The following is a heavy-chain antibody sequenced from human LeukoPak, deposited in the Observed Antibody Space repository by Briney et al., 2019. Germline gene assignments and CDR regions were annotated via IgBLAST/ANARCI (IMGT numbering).Heavy chain of an antibody. J-gene: IGHJ4*02. Sequence: GASVKVSCKASGYTFTSYGISWVRQAPGQGLEWMGWISAYNGNTNYAQKLQGRVTMTTDTSTSTAYMELRSLRSDDTAVYHCARAPLLWFGELLSVGTHGDYWGQGALVTVSS. V-gene: IGHV1-18*04. D-gene: IGHD3-10*01. CDR3: ARAPLLWFGELLSVGTHGDY. CDR2: ISAYNGNT. CDR1: GYTFTSYG.